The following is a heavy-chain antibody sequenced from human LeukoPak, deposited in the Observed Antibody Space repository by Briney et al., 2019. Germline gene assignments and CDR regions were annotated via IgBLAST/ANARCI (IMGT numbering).Heavy chain of an antibody. Sequence: GGSLRLSCAASGFTFSNYGMHWVRQAPGKGLEWVAFIRYDGSQKYYADSVKGRFTISRDNSKNTLFLQLSSLRAEDTAVYYCARDHAGYSSGWYGDWGQGTLVTVSS. V-gene: IGHV3-30*02. CDR1: GFTFSNYG. CDR3: ARDHAGYSSGWYGD. D-gene: IGHD6-19*01. CDR2: IRYDGSQK. J-gene: IGHJ4*02.